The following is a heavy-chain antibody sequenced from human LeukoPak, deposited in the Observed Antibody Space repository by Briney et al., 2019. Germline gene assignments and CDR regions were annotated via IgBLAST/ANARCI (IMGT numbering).Heavy chain of an antibody. CDR1: GGSISSSSHY. D-gene: IGHD5-18*01. Sequence: SETLSLTCTVSGGSISSSSHYWGWIRQPPGKGLEWIVSIYYSGSTYYNPSLKSRVTISVDTSKNQFSLKLSSVTAADTAVYYCARRGYSSSYYYYYMDVWGKGTTVTVSS. J-gene: IGHJ6*03. CDR2: IYYSGST. V-gene: IGHV4-39*01. CDR3: ARRGYSSSYYYYYMDV.